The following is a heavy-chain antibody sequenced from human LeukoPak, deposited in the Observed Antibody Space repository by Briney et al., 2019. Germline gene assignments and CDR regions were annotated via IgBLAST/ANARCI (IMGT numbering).Heavy chain of an antibody. CDR3: AKDFPHYYESSHGMDA. D-gene: IGHD3-22*01. Sequence: PGGSLRLSCAASGFSFSSYEMNWVRQAPGKGLEWVSYISTGGSTIYYADSVKGRFTISRDNAKNLLYLQMNSLRAEDAAVYYCAKDFPHYYESSHGMDAWGQGTTVTVSS. J-gene: IGHJ6*02. CDR1: GFSFSSYE. CDR2: ISTGGSTI. V-gene: IGHV3-48*03.